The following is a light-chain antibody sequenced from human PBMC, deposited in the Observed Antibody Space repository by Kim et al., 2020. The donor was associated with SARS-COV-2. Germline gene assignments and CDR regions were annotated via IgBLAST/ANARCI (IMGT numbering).Light chain of an antibody. CDR3: QQYNNWPFYT. Sequence: VSPGERATLTCRASQSVSSNLAWYQQNPGQAPRLLIYGASTRATGIPARFSGSGSGTEFTLTISSLQSEDFAVYYCQQYNNWPFYTFGQGTKLEIK. J-gene: IGKJ2*01. CDR2: GAS. CDR1: QSVSSN. V-gene: IGKV3D-15*01.